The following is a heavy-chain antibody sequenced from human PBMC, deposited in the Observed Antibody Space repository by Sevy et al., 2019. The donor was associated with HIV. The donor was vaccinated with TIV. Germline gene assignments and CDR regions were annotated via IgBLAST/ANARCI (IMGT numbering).Heavy chain of an antibody. V-gene: IGHV3-21*01. J-gene: IGHJ4*02. D-gene: IGHD3-16*02. Sequence: GGSLRLSCAASGFTFSSYSMNWVRQAPGKGLEWVSSISSSSSYIYYADSVKGRFTISRDNAKNSLYLQMNSLRAEDTAVYYCARRFTTFRGVILWGQGTLVTVSS. CDR3: ARRFTTFRGVIL. CDR2: ISSSSSYI. CDR1: GFTFSSYS.